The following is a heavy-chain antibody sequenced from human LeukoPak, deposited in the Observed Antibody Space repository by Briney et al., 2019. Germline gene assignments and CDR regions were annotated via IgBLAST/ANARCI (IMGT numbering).Heavy chain of an antibody. CDR2: INHSGST. V-gene: IGHV4-39*07. CDR3: AREGGPYRPLDY. CDR1: GGSISNGGYY. Sequence: PSETLSLTCTVSGGSISNGGYYWSWIRQPPGKGLEWIGEINHSGSTNYNPSLKSRVTILLDTSKNQFSLKLSSVTAADTGVYYCAREGGPYRPLDYSGQGTLVTVAS. J-gene: IGHJ4*02.